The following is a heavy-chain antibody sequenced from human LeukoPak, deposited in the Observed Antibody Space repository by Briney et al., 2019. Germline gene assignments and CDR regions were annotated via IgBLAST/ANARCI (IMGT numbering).Heavy chain of an antibody. V-gene: IGHV4-61*08. CDR3: ARGLDPMSFDY. CDR2: IYYSGST. CDR1: GGSIRSVDYY. Sequence: SETLSLTCTVSGGSIRSVDYYWGWVRQPPGKGLEWIGNIYYSGSTNYNPSLKSRVTISVDTSKNQFSLKLSSVTAADTAVYYCARGLDPMSFDYWGQGTLVTVSS. D-gene: IGHD3-22*01. J-gene: IGHJ4*02.